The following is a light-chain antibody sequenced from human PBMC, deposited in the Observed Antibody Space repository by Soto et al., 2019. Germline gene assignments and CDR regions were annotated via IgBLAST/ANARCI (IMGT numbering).Light chain of an antibody. V-gene: IGLV1-47*02. CDR1: SSNIGSNY. J-gene: IGLJ1*01. CDR3: ATWDDSLSGHYV. Sequence: QAVVTQPPSASGTPGQRVTISCSGSSSNIGSNYVCWYQHLPGTAPKLPIYSNNQRPSGVPDRFSGSKSGTSASLAISGLRSEDEADYYCATWDDSLSGHYVFGTGTKLTVL. CDR2: SNN.